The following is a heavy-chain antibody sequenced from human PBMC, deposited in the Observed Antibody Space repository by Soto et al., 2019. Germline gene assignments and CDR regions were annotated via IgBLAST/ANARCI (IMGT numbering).Heavy chain of an antibody. CDR3: ATAQTVFGIFSVFDN. CDR1: GASINSGASY. V-gene: IGHV4-31*02. Sequence: QVQLQESGPGLVKPSQTLSLACRVSGASINSGASYWNWIRQHPGKGLEWIGDIYYSGATTYNPSFQSRVTISLDTSENQFSLRLTSVTAADTAVYFCATAQTVFGIFSVFDNWGQGTLVTVSS. J-gene: IGHJ4*02. D-gene: IGHD3-3*01. CDR2: IYYSGAT.